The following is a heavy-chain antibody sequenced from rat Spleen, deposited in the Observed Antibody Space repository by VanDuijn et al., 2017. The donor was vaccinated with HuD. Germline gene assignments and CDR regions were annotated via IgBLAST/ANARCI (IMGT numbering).Heavy chain of an antibody. CDR1: GLTVDTYG. V-gene: IGHV5S23*01. J-gene: IGHJ2*01. D-gene: IGHD1-1*01. Sequence: EVLLVESGGGIVQPGRSLKLSCTASGLTVDTYGMAWVRQTPTKGLEWVASISAGGADTYYRDSVKGRFTITRDNAKSTLYLQMDSLRSGDTATYYCARLGGGDFDYWGQGVMVTVSS. CDR2: ISAGGADT. CDR3: ARLGGGDFDY.